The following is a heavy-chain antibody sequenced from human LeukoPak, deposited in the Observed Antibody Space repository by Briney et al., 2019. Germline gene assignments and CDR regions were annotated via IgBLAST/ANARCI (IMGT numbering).Heavy chain of an antibody. J-gene: IGHJ4*02. D-gene: IGHD5-24*01. V-gene: IGHV1-46*01. CDR1: GYTFTGCY. CDR3: AGDRGGYNSYYFDY. CDR2: INPSGGST. Sequence: ASLKVSCKASGYTFTGCYMHWVRQAPGQGLEWMGIINPSGGSTSYAQKFQGRVTMTRDMSTSTVYMELSSLRSEDTAVYYCAGDRGGYNSYYFDYWGQGTLVTVSS.